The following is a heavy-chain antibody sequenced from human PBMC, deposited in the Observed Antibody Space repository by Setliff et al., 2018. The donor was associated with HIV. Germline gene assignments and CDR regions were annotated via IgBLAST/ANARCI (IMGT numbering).Heavy chain of an antibody. CDR3: AKTPSSGWYSLYLDY. Sequence: PGGSLRLSCAASGFTFSNYWMHWVRQTPGKGLDWVSRIYKDGRSTSYPDSVKGRFTISRDNSKNTLYPQMNSLRAEDTAVYYCAKTPSSGWYSLYLDYWGQGTLVTVSS. D-gene: IGHD6-19*01. J-gene: IGHJ4*02. CDR2: IYKDGRST. CDR1: GFTFSNYW. V-gene: IGHV3-74*01.